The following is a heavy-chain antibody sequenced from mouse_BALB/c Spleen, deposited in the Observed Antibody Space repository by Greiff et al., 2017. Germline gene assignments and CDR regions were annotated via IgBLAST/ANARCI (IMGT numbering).Heavy chain of an antibody. J-gene: IGHJ3*01. CDR3: ARDRGLGREFAY. CDR1: GFTFSDYY. V-gene: IGHV5-4*02. Sequence: EVKLVESGGGLVKPGGSLKLSCAASGFTFSDYYMYWVRQTPEKRLEWVATISDGGSYTYYPDSVKGRFTISRDNAKNNLYLQMSSLKSEDTAMYYCARDRGLGREFAYWGQGTLVTVSA. CDR2: ISDGGSYT. D-gene: IGHD4-1*01.